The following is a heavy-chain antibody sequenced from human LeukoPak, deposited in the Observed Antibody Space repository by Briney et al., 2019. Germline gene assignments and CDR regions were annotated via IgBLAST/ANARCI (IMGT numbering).Heavy chain of an antibody. CDR1: GGSISSSSYY. Sequence: SETLSLTCTVSGGSISSSSYYWGWIRQPPGKGLEWIGSIYYSGSTYYNPSLKSRVTISVDTSKNQFSLKLSSVTAADTAVYYCARGYSSGWYDYYYYGMDVWGQGTTVIVSS. CDR2: IYYSGST. CDR3: ARGYSSGWYDYYYYGMDV. D-gene: IGHD6-19*01. J-gene: IGHJ6*02. V-gene: IGHV4-39*01.